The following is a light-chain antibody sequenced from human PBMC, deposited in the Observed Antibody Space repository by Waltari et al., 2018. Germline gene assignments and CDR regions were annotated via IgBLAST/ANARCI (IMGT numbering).Light chain of an antibody. CDR1: KLGEKH. Sequence: SYELTQSPSVSVSPGQTASIPCSGDKLGEKHVSWYQLRPGQSPLLVISHDNKRPSGIPERFSGSNSGNTATLTISGTQSMDEADYYCQAWDNSVVFGGGTKLTVL. V-gene: IGLV3-1*01. CDR3: QAWDNSVV. J-gene: IGLJ2*01. CDR2: HDN.